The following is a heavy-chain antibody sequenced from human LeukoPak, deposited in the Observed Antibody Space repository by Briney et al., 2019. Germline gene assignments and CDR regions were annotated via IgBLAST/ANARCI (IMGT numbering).Heavy chain of an antibody. CDR3: ARDKIEGPTKLDY. Sequence: PGGSLRLSCAASGFTFSSHWMSWVRQAPGKGLEWVANIKQDESEKYYVDSLKGRFTISRDNAKNSLYLQMNSLRPEDTAVYYCARDKIEGPTKLDYWGQGILVTVSS. V-gene: IGHV3-7*01. CDR1: GFTFSSHW. D-gene: IGHD1-1*01. CDR2: IKQDESEK. J-gene: IGHJ4*02.